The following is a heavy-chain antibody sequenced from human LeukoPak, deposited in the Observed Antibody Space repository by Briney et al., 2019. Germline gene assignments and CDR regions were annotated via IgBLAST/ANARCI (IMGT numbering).Heavy chain of an antibody. D-gene: IGHD3-10*01. CDR1: GFTFSSYG. J-gene: IGHJ4*02. Sequence: GGSLRLSCATSGFTFSSYGMHWVRQASGKGLEWVAFIRFDGINKYYADSVKGRFTISRDNSRNTLYLQMNSLRPEDTAVYYCAKSIWVAATSSWFCLDYWGQGTLVTVSS. CDR3: AKSIWVAATSSWFCLDY. CDR2: IRFDGINK. V-gene: IGHV3-30*02.